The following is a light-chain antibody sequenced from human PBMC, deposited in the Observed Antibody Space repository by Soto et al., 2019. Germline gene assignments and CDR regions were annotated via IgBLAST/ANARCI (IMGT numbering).Light chain of an antibody. CDR3: QSYDSSQSGSVV. V-gene: IGLV1-40*01. CDR1: SSNIGAGYD. J-gene: IGLJ2*01. CDR2: GNS. Sequence: QSVLTQPPSVSGAPGQRVTISCTGSSSNIGAGYDVHWYQQLPGTAPKLLISGNSNRPSGVPDRFSGSKSGTSASLAITGLQAEDEADYYCQSYDSSQSGSVVFGGGTKLTVL.